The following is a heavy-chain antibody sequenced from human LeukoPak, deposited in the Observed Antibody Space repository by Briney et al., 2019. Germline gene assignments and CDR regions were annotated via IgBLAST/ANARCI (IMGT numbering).Heavy chain of an antibody. J-gene: IGHJ5*02. CDR3: ARVPHYFRESNRPTVWFDP. CDR2: IYSRGST. CDR1: AGSISSGGYY. D-gene: IGHD2/OR15-2a*01. Sequence: KPSQTLSLTCTVSAGSISSGGYYWSWTRQHPWKGLEWTGSIYSRGSTYYNPTLKSRVTISVDTSKNQFALKLSSVTAADTAVYYGARVPHYFRESNRPTVWFDPWGQGTLVTVSS. V-gene: IGHV4-31*03.